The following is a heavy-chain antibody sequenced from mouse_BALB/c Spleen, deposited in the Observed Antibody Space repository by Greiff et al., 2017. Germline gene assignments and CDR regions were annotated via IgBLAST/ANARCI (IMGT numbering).Heavy chain of an antibody. Sequence: VKLMESGPGLVAPSQSLSITCTVSGFSLTGYGVNWVRQPPGKGLEWLGMIWGDGSTDYNSALKSRLSISKDNSKSQVFLKMNSLQTDDTARYYCARDRDYGSLYWYFDVWGAGTTVTVSS. D-gene: IGHD1-1*01. CDR3: ARDRDYGSLYWYFDV. CDR1: GFSLTGYG. V-gene: IGHV2-6-7*01. CDR2: IWGDGST. J-gene: IGHJ1*01.